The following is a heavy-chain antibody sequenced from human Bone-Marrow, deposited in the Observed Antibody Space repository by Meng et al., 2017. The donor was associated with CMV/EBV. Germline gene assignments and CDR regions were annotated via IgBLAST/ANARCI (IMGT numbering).Heavy chain of an antibody. CDR3: ARDLGVGATLSYYYYGMDV. CDR2: ISAYNGNT. D-gene: IGHD1-26*01. Sequence: ASVKVSCKASGYTFTSYGISWVRQAPGQGLEWMGWISAYNGNTNYAQKLQGRVTMTTDTSTSTAYMELRSLRSDDTAVYYCARDLGVGATLSYYYYGMDVWGQGTTVTVSS. J-gene: IGHJ6*02. V-gene: IGHV1-18*01. CDR1: GYTFTSYG.